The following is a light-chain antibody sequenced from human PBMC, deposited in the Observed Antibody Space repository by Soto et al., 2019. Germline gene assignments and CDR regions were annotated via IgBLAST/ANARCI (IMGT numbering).Light chain of an antibody. CDR3: QQYGSSPLT. Sequence: ETVLTQSPATLSLSPGERATLSCRASRSISTYLAWYQQKPGQAPRLLIYGASSRATGIPDRFSGSGSGTDFTLTISRLEPEDFAVYYCQQYGSSPLTFGRGTKVDIK. J-gene: IGKJ4*01. CDR2: GAS. V-gene: IGKV3-20*01. CDR1: RSISTY.